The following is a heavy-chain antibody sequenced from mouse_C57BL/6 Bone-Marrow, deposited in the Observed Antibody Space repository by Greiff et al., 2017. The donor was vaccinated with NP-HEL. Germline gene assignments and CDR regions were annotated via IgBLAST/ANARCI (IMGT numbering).Heavy chain of an antibody. Sequence: EVKLMESGEGLVKPGGSLKLSCAASGFTFSSYAMSWVRQTPEKRLEWVAYISSGGDYIYYADTVKGRFTISRDNARNTLYLQMSSLKSEDTAMYYCTRAPYYYGSSPYYYAMDYWGQGTSVTVSS. CDR3: TRAPYYYGSSPYYYAMDY. CDR1: GFTFSSYA. D-gene: IGHD1-1*01. CDR2: ISSGGDYI. J-gene: IGHJ4*01. V-gene: IGHV5-9-1*02.